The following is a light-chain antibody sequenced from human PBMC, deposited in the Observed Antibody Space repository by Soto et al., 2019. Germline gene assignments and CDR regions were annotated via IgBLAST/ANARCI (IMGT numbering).Light chain of an antibody. CDR3: SSYTTSSTEI. CDR2: DVS. V-gene: IGLV2-14*02. Sequence: QSALTQPASVSGAPGQSITISCTGNSSDVGSYNLVSWYQQHPGKAPKLMIYDVSNRPSGVSSRFSGSKSDNTASLTISGLQAEDEADYYCSSYTTSSTEIFGTGTKVTVL. J-gene: IGLJ1*01. CDR1: SSDVGSYNL.